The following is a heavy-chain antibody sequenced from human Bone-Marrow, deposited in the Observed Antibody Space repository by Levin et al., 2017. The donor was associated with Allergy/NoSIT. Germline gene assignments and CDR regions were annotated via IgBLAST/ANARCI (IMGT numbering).Heavy chain of an antibody. J-gene: IGHJ4*02. CDR2: IDWDDDK. D-gene: IGHD3-10*01. CDR3: ARATNHYYGRGFDY. V-gene: IGHV2-70*11. CDR1: WFSLSTSGMC. Sequence: PSQTLSLACTFSWFSLSTSGMCVSWIRQPPGKALEWLARIDWDDDKYYSTSLKTRLAISKDTSKNQVVLTMTNMDPLDTATYYCARATNHYYGRGFDYWGQGTLVTVSS.